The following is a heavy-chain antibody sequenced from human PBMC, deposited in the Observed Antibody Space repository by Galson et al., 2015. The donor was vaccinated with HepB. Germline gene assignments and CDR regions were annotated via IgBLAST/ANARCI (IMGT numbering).Heavy chain of an antibody. V-gene: IGHV1-18*01. CDR2: ISGYNGNT. D-gene: IGHD3-10*01. J-gene: IGHJ6*02. Sequence: SVKVSCKASGYTFTNYGISWVRRAPGQGLEWMGWISGYNGNTNYAQKVQGRVTMTTDTSTSTAYMELRSLRSDDTAVYYWARGYYGSESPPIYDYYYYSMDVCGQGTTVTVSS. CDR3: ARGYYGSESPPIYDYYYYSMDV. CDR1: GYTFTNYG.